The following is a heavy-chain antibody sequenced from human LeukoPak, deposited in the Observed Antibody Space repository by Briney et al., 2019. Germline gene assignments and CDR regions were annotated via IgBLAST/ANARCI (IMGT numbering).Heavy chain of an antibody. CDR1: GGSISSGTYY. V-gene: IGHV4-39*01. Sequence: SETLCLTCTVSGGSISSGTYYWGWVRQPPGKGLEWIGSIYYSGSTSYNPSLKSRVTISVDTSKNQFSLKLGSVTAADTAVYYCARNASDSGTSYFDYWGQGTLVTVSS. CDR2: IYYSGST. D-gene: IGHD1-26*01. CDR3: ARNASDSGTSYFDY. J-gene: IGHJ4*02.